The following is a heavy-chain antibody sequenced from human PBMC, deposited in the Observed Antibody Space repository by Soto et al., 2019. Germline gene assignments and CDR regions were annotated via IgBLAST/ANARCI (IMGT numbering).Heavy chain of an antibody. CDR3: ARDKDRQQLGGNYYYILDV. J-gene: IGHJ6*02. D-gene: IGHD3-3*02. Sequence: QVQLVQSGAEVKKPGSSVKVSCKASVGTFSTSAISWVRQAPGQGLEWVGGIMPVFATPDYAQNFQGRVTITADESTTTAYLELTSLRTDDTAVYYCARDKDRQQLGGNYYYILDVWGQGTAITVSS. V-gene: IGHV1-69*12. CDR2: IMPVFATP. CDR1: VGTFSTSA.